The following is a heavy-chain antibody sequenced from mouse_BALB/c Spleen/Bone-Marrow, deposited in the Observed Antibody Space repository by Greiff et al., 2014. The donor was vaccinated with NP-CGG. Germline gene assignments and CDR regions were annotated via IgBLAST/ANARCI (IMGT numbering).Heavy chain of an antibody. CDR3: VRENYDYDGDAMDY. CDR1: GYTFTYYT. CDR2: INPSSGYT. D-gene: IGHD2-4*01. J-gene: IGHJ4*01. V-gene: IGHV1-4*02. Sequence: LQESAAELARPGASVKMSCKTSGYTFTYYTMHWVKQRPGQGLEWIGYINPSSGYTDYNQKFKDKTTLTTDKSSSTAYLQLSSLTSEDSAVYYCVRENYDYDGDAMDYWGQGTSVTVSS.